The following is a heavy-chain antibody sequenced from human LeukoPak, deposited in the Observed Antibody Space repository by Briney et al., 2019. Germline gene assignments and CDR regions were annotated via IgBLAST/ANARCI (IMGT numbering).Heavy chain of an antibody. CDR1: GFTFSSYG. J-gene: IGHJ5*02. CDR2: ISYDGSNK. CDR3: AKEGRPAAAENWFDP. D-gene: IGHD6-13*01. V-gene: IGHV3-30*18. Sequence: PGGSLILSCAASGFTFSSYGMHWVRQAPGKGLEWVAVISYDGSNKYYADSVKGRFTISRDNSENTLYLQMNSLRAEDTAVYYCAKEGRPAAAENWFDPWGQGTLVTVSS.